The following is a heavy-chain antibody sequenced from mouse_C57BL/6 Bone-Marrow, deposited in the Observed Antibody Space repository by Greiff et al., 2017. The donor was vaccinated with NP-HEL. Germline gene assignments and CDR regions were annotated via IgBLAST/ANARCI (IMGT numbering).Heavy chain of an antibody. CDR3: ARQIYYGNFGFDD. CDR1: GFTFSDYY. Sequence: EVQVVESGGGLVQPGGSLKLSCAASGFTFSDYYMYWVRQTPEKRLEWVAYISNGGGSTYYPDTVKGRFTISRDNAKNTLYLQMSRLKSEDTAMYYCARQIYYGNFGFDDWGQGTLVTVSA. D-gene: IGHD2-1*01. J-gene: IGHJ3*01. V-gene: IGHV5-12*01. CDR2: ISNGGGST.